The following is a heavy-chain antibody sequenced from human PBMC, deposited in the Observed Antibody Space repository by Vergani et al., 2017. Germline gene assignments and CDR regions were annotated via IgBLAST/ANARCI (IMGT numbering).Heavy chain of an antibody. V-gene: IGHV3-30*02. CDR3: AIDLGCATISCYFSGAFDY. J-gene: IGHJ4*02. CDR1: GFSFSSFG. Sequence: VQLVESGGGLVQPGGSLRLSCAASGFSFSSFGFHWVRQAPGKGLEWVAFIHYDGSHEYYIDSVKGRFTISRDNSKNTLILQMNGLRAEDTAVYYCAIDLGCATISCYFSGAFDYLGLGTLVSVSS. CDR2: IHYDGSHE. D-gene: IGHD2-2*01.